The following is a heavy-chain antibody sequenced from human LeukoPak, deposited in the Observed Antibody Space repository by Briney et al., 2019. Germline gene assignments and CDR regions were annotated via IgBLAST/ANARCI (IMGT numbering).Heavy chain of an antibody. CDR2: IKHNGSEK. D-gene: IGHD1-7*01. Sequence: GGSLRLSCAASGFTFSSYWMSWVRQAPGKGLEWVANIKHNGSEKYYVDSVKGRFTISRDNAKNSLYLQMNSLRAEDTAVYYCARDGLELRGHYYYYYMDVWGKGTTVTVSS. V-gene: IGHV3-7*01. J-gene: IGHJ6*03. CDR1: GFTFSSYW. CDR3: ARDGLELRGHYYYYYMDV.